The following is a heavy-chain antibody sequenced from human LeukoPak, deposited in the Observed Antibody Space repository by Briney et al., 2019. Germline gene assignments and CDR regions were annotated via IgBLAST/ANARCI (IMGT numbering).Heavy chain of an antibody. D-gene: IGHD3/OR15-3a*01. Sequence: GGSLRLSCAASGFTFSSYSITWVRQAPGKGLEWVANIKQDESEKNYVDSVKGRFIISRDNAKNSAYLQMNNLTAEDTAVYYCARAFGLTDHWGQGTLVTVSS. CDR2: IKQDESEK. CDR3: ARAFGLTDH. J-gene: IGHJ4*02. CDR1: GFTFSSYS. V-gene: IGHV3-7*02.